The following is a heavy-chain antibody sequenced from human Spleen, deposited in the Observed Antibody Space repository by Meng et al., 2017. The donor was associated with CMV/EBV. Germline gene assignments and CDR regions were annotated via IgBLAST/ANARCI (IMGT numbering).Heavy chain of an antibody. CDR3: ARGDWSKSYAFDY. V-gene: IGHV3-7*04. D-gene: IGHD2-21*01. Sequence: GESLKISCAASGFTFSSYSMNWVRQAPGKGLEWVANIKQDGSEKYYVDSVKGRFTISRDNAKKSLYLQMNSLRAEDTAVYYCARGDWSKSYAFDYWGQGTLVTVSS. J-gene: IGHJ4*02. CDR2: IKQDGSEK. CDR1: GFTFSSYS.